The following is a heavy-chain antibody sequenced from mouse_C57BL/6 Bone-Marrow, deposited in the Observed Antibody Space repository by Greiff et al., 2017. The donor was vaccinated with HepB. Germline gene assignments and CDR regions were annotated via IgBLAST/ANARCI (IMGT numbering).Heavy chain of an antibody. CDR3: ARSYGSSYGYYYAMDY. D-gene: IGHD1-1*01. CDR1: GYTFTSYW. J-gene: IGHJ4*01. CDR2: IYPGSGST. Sequence: QVQLQQPGAELVKPGASVKMSCKASGYTFTSYWITWVKQRPGQGLEWIGDIYPGSGSTNYNEKFKSKATLTVDTSSSTAYMQLSSLTSEDSAVYYCARSYGSSYGYYYAMDYWGQGTSVTVSS. V-gene: IGHV1-55*01.